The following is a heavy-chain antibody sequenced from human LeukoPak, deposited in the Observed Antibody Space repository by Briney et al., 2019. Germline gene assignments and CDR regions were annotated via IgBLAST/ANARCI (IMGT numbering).Heavy chain of an antibody. J-gene: IGHJ4*02. CDR1: GVSIRSYY. CDR2: FHTSGST. CDR3: ARDTYYYDSSGYHYFDY. D-gene: IGHD3-22*01. V-gene: IGHV4-4*07. Sequence: SETLSLTCTVSGVSIRSYYWSWIRQPAGKGLEWIGRFHTSGSTNYNPSLKSRVTMSVDTSKNQFSLKLSSVTAADTAVYSCARDTYYYDSSGYHYFDYWGQGTLVTVSS.